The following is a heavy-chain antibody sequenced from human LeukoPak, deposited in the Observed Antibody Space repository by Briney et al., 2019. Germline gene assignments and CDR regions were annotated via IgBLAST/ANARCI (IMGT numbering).Heavy chain of an antibody. Sequence: GGSLRLSCTASGFTFTTYSMDWVRQAPGKGLERISYITGSDNTIYYADSVKGRFTISRDNAKNSLWLQMNSLRDEDTAVYYCARHRRGSGDFDYWGQGTLVTVSS. CDR2: ITGSDNTI. D-gene: IGHD3-10*01. V-gene: IGHV3-48*02. CDR3: ARHRRGSGDFDY. CDR1: GFTFTTYS. J-gene: IGHJ4*02.